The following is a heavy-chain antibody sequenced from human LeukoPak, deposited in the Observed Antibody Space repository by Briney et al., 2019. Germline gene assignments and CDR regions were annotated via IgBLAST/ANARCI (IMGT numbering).Heavy chain of an antibody. Sequence: GGSLRLSCEGSGLSFSSYAMSWVRQAPGKGLEWVSGISGNGGKTYYADSVKGRLTISRDNSKNTLYLQMNSLRADDTAAYYCAKLYYDYVWGSYRYYFFDSWGQGTLVTVSS. CDR3: AKLYYDYVWGSYRYYFFDS. D-gene: IGHD3-16*02. J-gene: IGHJ4*02. CDR2: ISGNGGKT. CDR1: GLSFSSYA. V-gene: IGHV3-23*01.